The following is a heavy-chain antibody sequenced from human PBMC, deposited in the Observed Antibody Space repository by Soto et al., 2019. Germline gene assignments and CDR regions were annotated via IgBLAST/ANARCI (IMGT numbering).Heavy chain of an antibody. V-gene: IGHV6-1*01. D-gene: IGHD3-9*01. J-gene: IGHJ4*02. CDR2: TYYRSKWYN. Sequence: PSQTLSLTCAISGDSVSSNSAAWNWIRQSPSRGLEWLGRTYYRSKWYNDYAVSVKSRITINPDTSKNQFSLQLNSVTPEDTAVYYCAKRGAHYDILTGYYGVYYFDYWGQGTLVTVSS. CDR1: GDSVSSNSAA. CDR3: AKRGAHYDILTGYYGVYYFDY.